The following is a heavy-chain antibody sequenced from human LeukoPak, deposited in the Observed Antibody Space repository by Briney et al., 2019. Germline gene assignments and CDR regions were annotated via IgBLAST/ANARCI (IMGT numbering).Heavy chain of an antibody. CDR2: IYHSGST. Sequence: SETLSLTCTVSGYSISSGYYWGWIRQPPGKGLEWIGSIYHSGSTYYNPSLKSRVTISVDTSKNQFSLKLSSVTAADTAVYYCARVKYYYDSSGYPRGYFDYWGQGTLVTVSS. CDR3: ARVKYYYDSSGYPRGYFDY. CDR1: GYSISSGYY. D-gene: IGHD3-22*01. V-gene: IGHV4-38-2*02. J-gene: IGHJ4*02.